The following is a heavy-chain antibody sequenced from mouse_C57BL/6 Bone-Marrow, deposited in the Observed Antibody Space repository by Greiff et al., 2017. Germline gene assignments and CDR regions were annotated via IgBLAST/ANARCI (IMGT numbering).Heavy chain of an antibody. CDR1: GFTFSSYA. D-gene: IGHD1-1*01. CDR2: ISDGGSYT. CDR3: ARRYYYGSYYFDY. V-gene: IGHV5-4*03. Sequence: EVKLMESGGGLVKPGGSLKLSCAASGFTFSSYAMSWVRQTPEKRLEWVATISDGGSYTYYPDNVKGRFTISRDNAKNNLYLQMSHLKSEDTAMYYCARRYYYGSYYFDYWGQGTTLTVSS. J-gene: IGHJ2*01.